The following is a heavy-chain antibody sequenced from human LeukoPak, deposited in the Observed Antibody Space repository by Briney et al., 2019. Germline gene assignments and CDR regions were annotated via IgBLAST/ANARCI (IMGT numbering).Heavy chain of an antibody. V-gene: IGHV4-59*10. CDR3: ARVYSNYVDAFDI. J-gene: IGHJ3*02. CDR1: GGSFSCYY. D-gene: IGHD4-11*01. Sequence: SETLSLTCAVYGGSFSCYYWSWIRQPAGKGLEWIGRIYTSGSTNYNPSLKSRVTMSVDTSKNQFSLKLSSVTAADTAVYYCARVYSNYVDAFDIWGQGTMVTVSS. CDR2: IYTSGST.